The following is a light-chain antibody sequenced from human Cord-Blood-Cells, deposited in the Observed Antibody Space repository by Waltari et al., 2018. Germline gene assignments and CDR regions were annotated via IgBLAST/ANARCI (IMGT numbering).Light chain of an antibody. CDR2: DAS. CDR3: QQRSNWPPYT. CDR1: QSVSSY. J-gene: IGKJ2*01. Sequence: EIVLTQSPATLSLSPGERATLSSRASQSVSSYLAWYQQKPGQAPRLLIYDASNRATGIPARFSGSGSGTDFTLTISSLEPEDFAVYDCQQRSNWPPYTFGQGTKLEIK. V-gene: IGKV3-11*01.